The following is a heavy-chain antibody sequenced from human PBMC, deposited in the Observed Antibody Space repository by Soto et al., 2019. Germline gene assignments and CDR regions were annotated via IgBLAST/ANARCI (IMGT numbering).Heavy chain of an antibody. D-gene: IGHD4-17*01. Sequence: QVQLVESGEGVVRPGRSLRLYGAASGFTFSSYAMHWVRQAPGKGLEWVAVISYDGSKKYYADSVKGRLTISRDNSKNTLYLQMNSLRAEDTAVYYCARDVVYGDYHLGEEYWGQGTLVTVSS. CDR3: ARDVVYGDYHLGEEY. J-gene: IGHJ4*02. V-gene: IGHV3-30-3*01. CDR1: GFTFSSYA. CDR2: ISYDGSKK.